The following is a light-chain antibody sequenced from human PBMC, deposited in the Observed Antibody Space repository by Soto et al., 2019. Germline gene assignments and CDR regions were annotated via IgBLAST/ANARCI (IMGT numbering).Light chain of an antibody. V-gene: IGLV2-14*01. CDR1: SSDVGGYNY. CDR2: DVS. CDR3: SSYTSSFPYV. Sequence: QSVLTQPASVSGSPGQSITISCTGTSSDVGGYNYVSWYQQHPGKAPKLMIYDVSNRPSGVSNRFSGSKSGNTASLTISGLQADDEADYYCSSYTSSFPYVFGTVTKVTVL. J-gene: IGLJ1*01.